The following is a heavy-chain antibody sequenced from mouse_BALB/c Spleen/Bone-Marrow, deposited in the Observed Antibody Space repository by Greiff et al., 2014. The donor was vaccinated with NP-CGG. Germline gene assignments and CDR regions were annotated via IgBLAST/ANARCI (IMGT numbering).Heavy chain of an antibody. D-gene: IGHD2-4*01. CDR2: INPSTGYT. Sequence: VQLQQSGAELAKPGASVKMSCKASGYTFTSYWMHWVKQRPGQGLEWIGYINPSTGYTEYNQKFKDKATLTADKSSSTAYMQLSSLTSEDSAVYYGERSATMIFAYWGQGTLVTVSA. V-gene: IGHV1-7*01. CDR1: GYTFTSYW. CDR3: ERSATMIFAY. J-gene: IGHJ3*01.